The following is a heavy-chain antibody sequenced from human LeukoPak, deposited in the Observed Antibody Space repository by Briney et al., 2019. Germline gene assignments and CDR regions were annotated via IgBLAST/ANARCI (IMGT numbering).Heavy chain of an antibody. CDR3: ARKIRKTSYYYDSSGYEY. D-gene: IGHD3-22*01. CDR2: ISAYNGNT. V-gene: IGHV1-18*01. J-gene: IGHJ4*02. CDR1: GYTFTSYG. Sequence: ASVKVSCKASGYTFTSYGISWVRQAPGQGLEWMGWISAYNGNTNYAQKLQGRVTMTTDTSTSTAYMELRSLRSDDTAVYYCARKIRKTSYYYDSSGYEYWGQGTLVTVSS.